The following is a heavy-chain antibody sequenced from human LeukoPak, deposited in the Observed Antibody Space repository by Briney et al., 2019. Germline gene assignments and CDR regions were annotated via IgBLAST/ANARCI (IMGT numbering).Heavy chain of an antibody. V-gene: IGHV1-2*02. Sequence: ASVKVSCKASGYTFTGYFMHWVRQAPGQGLEWMGWINPNSGGTNYAQKFQGRVTMTRDTSISTAYLELSRLRSDDTAVYYCARGDYGDYAVLAFDIWGQGTMVTVSS. CDR1: GYTFTGYF. D-gene: IGHD4-17*01. CDR2: INPNSGGT. CDR3: ARGDYGDYAVLAFDI. J-gene: IGHJ3*02.